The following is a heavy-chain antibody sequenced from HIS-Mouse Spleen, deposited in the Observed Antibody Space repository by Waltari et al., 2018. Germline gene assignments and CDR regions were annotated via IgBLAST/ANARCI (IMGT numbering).Heavy chain of an antibody. CDR2: IYYSGST. CDR1: GGSIRSSSYY. V-gene: IGHV4-39*07. D-gene: IGHD6-13*01. Sequence: QLQLQESGPGLVKPSETLSLTCTVSGGSIRSSSYYWGWIRQPPGKGLEWIGSIYYSGSTYYNPSLKSRVTISVDTSKNQFSLKLSSVTGADTAVYYCAREIPYSSSWYDWYFDLWGRGTLVTVSS. CDR3: AREIPYSSSWYDWYFDL. J-gene: IGHJ2*01.